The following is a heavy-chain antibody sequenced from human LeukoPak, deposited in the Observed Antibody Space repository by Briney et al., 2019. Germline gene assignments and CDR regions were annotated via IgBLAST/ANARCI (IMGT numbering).Heavy chain of an antibody. CDR1: DGSITNYY. D-gene: IGHD4-17*01. CDR2: VYSSGNT. J-gene: IGHJ4*02. Sequence: SETLSLTCTVSDGSITNYYWSWIRQPPGKGLEWIGYVYSSGNTNYNPSLKSRVTISLDTSKNQFSLNLNSVTAADTAVYYCARGGTVTNFGYWGQGTLVTVSS. CDR3: ARGGTVTNFGY. V-gene: IGHV4-59*01.